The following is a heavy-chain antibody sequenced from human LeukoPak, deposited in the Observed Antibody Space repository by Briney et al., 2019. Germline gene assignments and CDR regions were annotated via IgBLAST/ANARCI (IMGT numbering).Heavy chain of an antibody. V-gene: IGHV4-4*07. CDR1: RVSMSDYF. D-gene: IGHD3-22*01. CDR2: IHSSGCA. CDR3: ARDDFYDGGGRNWFDL. Sequence: PSETLSLTCTVSRVSMSDYFWTWVRQPAGKGLEWIGRIHSSGCANTNPSLRSRLTMSVHTSKNQYSLRLRSVTAADTAIYYCARDDFYDGGGRNWFDLWGQGARVTVSS. J-gene: IGHJ5*02.